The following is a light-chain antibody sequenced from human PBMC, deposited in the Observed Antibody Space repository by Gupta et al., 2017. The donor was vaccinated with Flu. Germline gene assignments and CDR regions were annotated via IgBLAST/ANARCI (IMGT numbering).Light chain of an antibody. CDR2: GAS. CDR3: QQYYSTPTWT. J-gene: IGKJ1*01. Sequence: CKSSQSILYSSDTKNYLAWYQQKPGQPPKLVIYGASTRESGVPDRFSGSGSGTDFTRTISSLQAEDVAVYYCQQYYSTPTWTFGQGTKVEIK. CDR1: QSILYSSDTKNY. V-gene: IGKV4-1*01.